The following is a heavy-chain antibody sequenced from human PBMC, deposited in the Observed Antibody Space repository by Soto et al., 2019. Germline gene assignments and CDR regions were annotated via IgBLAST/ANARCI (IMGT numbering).Heavy chain of an antibody. J-gene: IGHJ4*02. CDR1: GGSISSGDYY. CDR2: IYYSVST. D-gene: IGHD6-19*01. Sequence: TLSLTCTVSGGSISSGDYYWSWIRQPPGKGLEWIGYIYYSVSTYYNPSLKSRVTISVDTSKNQFSLKLSSVTAADTAVYYCARERNVAAVPSHFDYWGQETLVTGSS. V-gene: IGHV4-30-4*01. CDR3: ARERNVAAVPSHFDY.